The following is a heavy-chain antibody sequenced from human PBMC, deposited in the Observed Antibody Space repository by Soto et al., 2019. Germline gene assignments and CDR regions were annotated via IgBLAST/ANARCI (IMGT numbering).Heavy chain of an antibody. V-gene: IGHV1-18*01. CDR2: ISAYNGNT. Sequence: ASVKVSCKASGYTFTSYGISWVRQAPGQGLEWMGWISAYNGNTNYAQKLQGRVTMTTDASTSTAYMELRSLRSDDTAVYYCARGGGYCSSTSCFYYYYGMDVWGQGTTVTVSS. J-gene: IGHJ6*02. CDR1: GYTFTSYG. D-gene: IGHD2-2*01. CDR3: ARGGGYCSSTSCFYYYYGMDV.